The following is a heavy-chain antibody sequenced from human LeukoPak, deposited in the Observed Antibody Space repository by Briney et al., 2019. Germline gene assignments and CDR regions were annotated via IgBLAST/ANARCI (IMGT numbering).Heavy chain of an antibody. CDR2: INPDSGGT. D-gene: IGHD2-21*02. J-gene: IGHJ4*02. Sequence: ASVKVSCKASGYTFTAYYLHWVRQAPEQGLEWMGWINPDSGGTNYVQKFQGRVTMTRDTSISTAYMELSGLSSDDTAVYYCARVTDETGQWGQGTLVTVSS. CDR3: ARVTDETGQ. V-gene: IGHV1-2*02. CDR1: GYTFTAYY.